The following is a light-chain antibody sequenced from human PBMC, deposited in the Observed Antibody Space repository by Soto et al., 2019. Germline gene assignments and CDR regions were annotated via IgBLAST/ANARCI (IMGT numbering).Light chain of an antibody. V-gene: IGLV2-18*02. CDR3: SSFTTTSTYV. CDR1: SSDVGSYNH. Sequence: QSVLTQPPPLSGSPGQSVTLSFTGNSSDVGSYNHVAWYQQPPGTAPKLMIYEVSNRPSGVPDRFSGSKSGNTASLTISGPQAEDEADYYCSSFTTTSTYVFGTGTKVTVL. CDR2: EVS. J-gene: IGLJ1*01.